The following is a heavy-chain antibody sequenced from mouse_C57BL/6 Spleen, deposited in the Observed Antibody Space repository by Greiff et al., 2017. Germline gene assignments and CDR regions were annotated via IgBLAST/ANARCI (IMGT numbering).Heavy chain of an antibody. CDR3: TTDHCGSSHYFDD. CDR2: IDPEDGDT. D-gene: IGHD1-1*01. V-gene: IGHV14-1*01. Sequence: VQLQQSGAELVRPGASVKLSCTASGFNIKDDYMHWVKQRPEQGLEWIGRIDPEDGDTEYAPKFQGKATMTADTSSNSAYLQLSSLTSEDTAVDYCTTDHCGSSHYFDDWGQGTTLTVSS. CDR1: GFNIKDDY. J-gene: IGHJ2*01.